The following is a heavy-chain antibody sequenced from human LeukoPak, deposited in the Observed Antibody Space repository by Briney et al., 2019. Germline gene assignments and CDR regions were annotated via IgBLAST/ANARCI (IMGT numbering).Heavy chain of an antibody. Sequence: GGSLRLSCAASGFTFSSYSMNWVRQAPGKGLEWVAFLRYDGSNKYNEDSVKGRFTISRDNAKNTLYLQMNSLRTEDTALYFCAKDGYDASGNIEYWGQGTLVTVSS. CDR3: AKDGYDASGNIEY. CDR2: LRYDGSNK. V-gene: IGHV3-30*02. CDR1: GFTFSSYS. J-gene: IGHJ4*02. D-gene: IGHD3-22*01.